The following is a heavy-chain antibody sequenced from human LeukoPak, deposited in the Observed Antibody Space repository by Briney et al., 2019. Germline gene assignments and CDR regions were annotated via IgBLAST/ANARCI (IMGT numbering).Heavy chain of an antibody. V-gene: IGHV3-74*01. CDR2: IDNDGSST. Sequence: GGSLRLSCAASGFTFSSYWMHWVRQVPGNGLVWVARIDNDGSSTSYADSVKGRFTISRDNAKNTLFLQMKSLRADDTAIYYCARDGILGSHDYWGQGTLVTVSS. CDR3: ARDGILGSHDY. J-gene: IGHJ4*02. D-gene: IGHD3-3*02. CDR1: GFTFSSYW.